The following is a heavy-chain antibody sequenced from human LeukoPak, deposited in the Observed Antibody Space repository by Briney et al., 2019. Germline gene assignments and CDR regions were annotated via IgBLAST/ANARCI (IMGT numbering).Heavy chain of an antibody. Sequence: GGSLRLSCAASGFTFSSYAMHWVRQAPGKGLEWVAVISYDGSNKYYADSVKGRFTISRDNSKNTMYVQMNSLRREDTAVYYCVRDGGIAVAGTVDYWGQGTLVTVSS. CDR1: GFTFSSYA. J-gene: IGHJ4*02. V-gene: IGHV3-30-3*01. CDR3: VRDGGIAVAGTVDY. D-gene: IGHD6-19*01. CDR2: ISYDGSNK.